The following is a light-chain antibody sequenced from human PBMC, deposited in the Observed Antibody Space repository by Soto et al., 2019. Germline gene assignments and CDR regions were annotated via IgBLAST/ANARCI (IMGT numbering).Light chain of an antibody. J-gene: IGKJ1*01. Sequence: EIVMTQSPATLSVSPGERATLSCRASQSVSSNLAWYQQKPGQAPRLLIYGASTRATGIPARFSGSGSGTEFTHTISSLQSEVFAVYYCQQYNNWPPTWTFGQGTKVEIK. CDR1: QSVSSN. CDR3: QQYNNWPPTWT. V-gene: IGKV3-15*01. CDR2: GAS.